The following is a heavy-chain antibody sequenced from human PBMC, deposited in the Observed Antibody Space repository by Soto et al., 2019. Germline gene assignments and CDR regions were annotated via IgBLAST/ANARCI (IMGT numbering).Heavy chain of an antibody. CDR3: ARRYGYSFDY. D-gene: IGHD1-20*01. Sequence: SETLSLTCTVSGGSISNYYWNSIRQSPGKGLEWIGYIYSSGSTHYNPSLQNRVTISIDTSKNQFSLKLSSVTAADTAVYYCARRYGYSFDYWGQGTLVTVSS. CDR1: GGSISNYY. V-gene: IGHV4-59*08. J-gene: IGHJ4*02. CDR2: IYSSGST.